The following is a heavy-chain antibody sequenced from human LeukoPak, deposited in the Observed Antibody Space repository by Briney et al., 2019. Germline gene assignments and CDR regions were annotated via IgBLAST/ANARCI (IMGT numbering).Heavy chain of an antibody. CDR1: GFTFGTYG. CDR2: ISGSGDST. D-gene: IGHD3-10*01. J-gene: IGHJ4*02. V-gene: IGHV3-23*01. CDR3: AKEIYVSGTYGYCDY. Sequence: PGGSLRLSCAVSGFTFGTYGMSWFRQAPGKGLEWVSTISGSGDSTYYADSVKGRFTISRDNSKNTLYLQMNSLRGEDTAVYYCAKEIYVSGTYGYCDYWGQGTLVTVSS.